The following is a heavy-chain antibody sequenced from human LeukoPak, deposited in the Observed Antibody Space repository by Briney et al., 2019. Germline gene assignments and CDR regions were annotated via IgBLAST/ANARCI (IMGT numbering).Heavy chain of an antibody. D-gene: IGHD6-25*01. CDR2: INHSGST. V-gene: IGHV4-34*01. CDR1: GGSFSGYY. J-gene: IGHJ5*02. Sequence: SETLSLTCAVYGGSFSGYYWTWIPHPPGKGLEWIGEINHSGSTNYNPSLKSRVTISVDTSKNQFSLKLSSVTAADTAVYYCARDRGAKFDPWGQGTLVTVSS. CDR3: ARDRGAKFDP.